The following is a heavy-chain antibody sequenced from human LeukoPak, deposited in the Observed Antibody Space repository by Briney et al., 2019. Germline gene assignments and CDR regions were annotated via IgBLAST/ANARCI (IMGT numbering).Heavy chain of an antibody. V-gene: IGHV3-30*18. D-gene: IGHD6-19*01. Sequence: GRSLRLSCAASRFTFSSYGMHWVRQAPGKGLEWVAVISYDGSNKYYADSVKGRFTISRDNSKNTLYLQMNSLRAEDTAVYYCAKVGLCSSGWGDFDYWGQGTLVTVSS. CDR2: ISYDGSNK. J-gene: IGHJ4*02. CDR3: AKVGLCSSGWGDFDY. CDR1: RFTFSSYG.